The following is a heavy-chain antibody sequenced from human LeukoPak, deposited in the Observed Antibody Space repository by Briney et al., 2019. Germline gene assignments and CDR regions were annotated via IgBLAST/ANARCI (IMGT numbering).Heavy chain of an antibody. D-gene: IGHD6-13*01. CDR2: ISGSGGST. CDR3: AKGRYSSSGYFDY. V-gene: IGHV3-23*01. CDR1: GFTFSSYA. J-gene: IGHJ4*02. Sequence: GSLRLSRAASGFTFSSYAMSWVRQAPGKGLEWVSAISGSGGSTYYADSVKGRFTISRDNSKNTLYLQMNSLRAEDTAVYYCAKGRYSSSGYFDYWGQGTLVTVSS.